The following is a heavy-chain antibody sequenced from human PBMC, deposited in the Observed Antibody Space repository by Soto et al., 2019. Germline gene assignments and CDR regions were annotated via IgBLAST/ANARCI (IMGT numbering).Heavy chain of an antibody. CDR2: IYYSGST. CDR3: ARVSGYCSSTSCYTGYMDV. J-gene: IGHJ6*03. V-gene: IGHV4-59*01. Sequence: SETLSLTCTVSGGSISSYYWSWIRQPPGKGLEWIGYIYYSGSTNYNPSLKSRVTISVDTSKNQFSLKLSSVTAADTAVYYCARVSGYCSSTSCYTGYMDVWGKGTTVTVSS. CDR1: GGSISSYY. D-gene: IGHD2-2*02.